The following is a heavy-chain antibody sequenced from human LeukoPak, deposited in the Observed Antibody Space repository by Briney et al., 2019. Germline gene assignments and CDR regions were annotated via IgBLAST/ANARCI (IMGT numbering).Heavy chain of an antibody. V-gene: IGHV4-34*01. Sequence: NPSETLSLTCAVYGGSFSGYYWSWIRQPPGKGLEWVGEINHSGSTNYNPSLKSRVTISVDTSKNQFSLKLSSVTAADTAVYYCARVRPPPYSSSKPNAFDIWGQGTMVTVSS. J-gene: IGHJ3*02. CDR2: INHSGST. CDR1: GGSFSGYY. CDR3: ARVRPPPYSSSKPNAFDI. D-gene: IGHD6-6*01.